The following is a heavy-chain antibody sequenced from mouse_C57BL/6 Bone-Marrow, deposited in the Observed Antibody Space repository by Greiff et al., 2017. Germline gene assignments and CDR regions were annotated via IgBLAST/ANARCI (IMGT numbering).Heavy chain of an antibody. Sequence: VQLQQSGAELVRPGASVTLSCKASGYTFTDYELHWVKQTPVHGLEWIGAIDPETGGTAYNQKFKGKAILTADKSSSTAYMELRSLTSEDSAFYYCTRDYSNYYFDYWGQGTTLTVSS. CDR2: IDPETGGT. D-gene: IGHD2-5*01. V-gene: IGHV1-15*01. CDR1: GYTFTDYE. CDR3: TRDYSNYYFDY. J-gene: IGHJ2*01.